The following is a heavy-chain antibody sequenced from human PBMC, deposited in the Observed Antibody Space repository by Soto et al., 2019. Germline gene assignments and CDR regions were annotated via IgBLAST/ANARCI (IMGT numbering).Heavy chain of an antibody. D-gene: IGHD3-9*01. V-gene: IGHV1-3*01. CDR1: GYTFTSYA. J-gene: IGHJ4*02. CDR3: ARGSSDWLPYFDY. Sequence: ASVKVSCKASGYTFTSYAMHWVRQAPGQRLEWMGWINAGNGNTKYSQKFQGRATITRDTSASTAYMELSSLRSEDTAVYFCARGSSDWLPYFDYWGQGSLVTVSS. CDR2: INAGNGNT.